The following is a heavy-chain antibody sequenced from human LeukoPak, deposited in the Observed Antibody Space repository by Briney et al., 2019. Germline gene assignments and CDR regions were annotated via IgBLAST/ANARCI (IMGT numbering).Heavy chain of an antibody. V-gene: IGHV3-21*01. CDR2: ISSSSSYI. CDR3: AKAVGYGSGSYYAYYFDY. D-gene: IGHD3-10*01. J-gene: IGHJ4*02. Sequence: GGSLRLSCAASGFTFSNFGIHWARQAPGKGLEWVSSISSSSSYIYYADSVKGRFTISRDNAKNSLYLQMNSLRAEDTAVYYCAKAVGYGSGSYYAYYFDYWGQGTLVTVSS. CDR1: GFTFSNFG.